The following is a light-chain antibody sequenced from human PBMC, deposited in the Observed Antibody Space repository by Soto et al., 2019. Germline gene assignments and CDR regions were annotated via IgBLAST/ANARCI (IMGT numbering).Light chain of an antibody. CDR3: QQRSNWPLLLT. CDR1: QSLRSS. V-gene: IGKV3-15*01. J-gene: IGKJ4*01. Sequence: ETRMTQSPDTLSVSLGERASLSCGASQSLRSSLAWYQQKPGQAPRLLIYDASTRATGIPARFSGSGSGTDFTLTISGLQSEDFAVYYCQQRSNWPLLLTFGGGGNVDI. CDR2: DAS.